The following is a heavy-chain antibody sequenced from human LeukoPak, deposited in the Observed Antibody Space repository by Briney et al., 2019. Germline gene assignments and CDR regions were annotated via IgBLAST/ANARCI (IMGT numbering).Heavy chain of an antibody. CDR3: ARAKYQLDILYYSYLDV. CDR2: IKQDGSEK. D-gene: IGHD2-2*01. Sequence: GGSLRLSCAASGFTFSSYWMSWVRQAPGKGLEWVANIKQDGSEKYYVDSVKGRFTISRDNAKSSLYLQMNSLRAEDTAVYYCARAKYQLDILYYSYLDVWGKGATVTVSS. J-gene: IGHJ6*03. V-gene: IGHV3-7*01. CDR1: GFTFSSYW.